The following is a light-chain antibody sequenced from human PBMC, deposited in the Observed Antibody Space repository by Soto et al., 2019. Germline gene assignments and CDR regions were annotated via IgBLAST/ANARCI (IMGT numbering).Light chain of an antibody. J-gene: IGLJ2*01. CDR2: DVS. Sequence: QSALTQPASVSGSPGQSITISCTGTSSDVGGYNYVSWYQQHPGKAPKLMIYDVSNRPSGASNRFSGSKSGNTASLTISGLQAEEEADYYCSSYTRTSTLDMEFGGGTKLTVL. CDR1: SSDVGGYNY. CDR3: SSYTRTSTLDME. V-gene: IGLV2-14*01.